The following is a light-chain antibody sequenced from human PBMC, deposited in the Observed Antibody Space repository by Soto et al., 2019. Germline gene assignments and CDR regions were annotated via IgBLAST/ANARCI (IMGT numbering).Light chain of an antibody. CDR3: QQYGSYPLT. J-gene: IGKJ4*01. Sequence: EVVLTQSPGALSLSPGERATLSCRASHSVDSSYFAWYQQRPGQAPRLLIYETSSRATGIPDRFSGSGSGTDFTLTVSRLEPEDFAVYFCQQYGSYPLTFGGGTKVASK. CDR1: HSVDSSY. V-gene: IGKV3-20*01. CDR2: ETS.